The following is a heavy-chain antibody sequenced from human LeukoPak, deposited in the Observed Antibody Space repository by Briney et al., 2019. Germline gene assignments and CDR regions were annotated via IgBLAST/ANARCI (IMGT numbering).Heavy chain of an antibody. V-gene: IGHV1-8*01. CDR2: MNPNSGNT. CDR1: GYTFNSYD. J-gene: IGHJ6*02. Sequence: GASVKVSCKASGYTFNSYDINWVRQATGQGLEWMGWMNPNSGNTGYAQKFQGRVTMTRNTSISTAYMELSSLRSEDTAVYYCARYYDSSGYYSQYYYYYGMDVWGQGTTVTVSS. D-gene: IGHD3-22*01. CDR3: ARYYDSSGYYSQYYYYYGMDV.